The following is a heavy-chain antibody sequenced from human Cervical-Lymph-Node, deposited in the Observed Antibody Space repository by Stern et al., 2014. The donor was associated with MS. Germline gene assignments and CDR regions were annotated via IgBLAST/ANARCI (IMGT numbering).Heavy chain of an antibody. CDR2: IFSNDDK. CDR1: GFSLNNARLG. V-gene: IGHV2-26*01. Sequence: QVTLKESGPVLVKPTETLTLTCTVSGFSLNNARLGVSWIRQPPGKALEWLAPIFSNDDKSYSTSLKTRLTISKDTSKSQVVLTMTNMDPVDTATYYCARSNLPIHYDTSGYYNDRCYFDYWGQGTLVTVSS. D-gene: IGHD3-22*01. CDR3: ARSNLPIHYDTSGYYNDRCYFDY. J-gene: IGHJ4*02.